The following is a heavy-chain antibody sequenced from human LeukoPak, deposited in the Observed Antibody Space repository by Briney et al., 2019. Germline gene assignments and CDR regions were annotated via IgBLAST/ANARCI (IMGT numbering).Heavy chain of an antibody. V-gene: IGHV1-69*05. D-gene: IGHD6-19*01. Sequence: SVTVSCKASGGTFSSYAISWVRQAPRQGVEWMGGIIPIFGTANYAQKFQGRVTITTDESTSTASLELSSLRSEDTAVYYCARISILYSSGWSNWFDPWGQGTLVTVSS. CDR2: IIPIFGTA. CDR1: GGTFSSYA. J-gene: IGHJ5*02. CDR3: ARISILYSSGWSNWFDP.